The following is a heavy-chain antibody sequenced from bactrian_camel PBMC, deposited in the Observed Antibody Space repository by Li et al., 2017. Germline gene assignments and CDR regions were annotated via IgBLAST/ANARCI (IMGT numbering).Heavy chain of an antibody. CDR1: GFTFSRYR. CDR3: ASYDSAFVCPLDHQSYLY. V-gene: IGHV3S1*01. CDR2: INTGGGTT. Sequence: HVQLVESGGGSVQPGGSLRLSCAASGFTFSRYRMSWVRQAPGKGLERVSAINTGGGTTYYADSAKGRFTISRDNAKNTVYLQMDSLKREDTAMYYCASYDSAFVCPLDHQSYLYWGQGTQVTFS. D-gene: IGHD4*01. J-gene: IGHJ4*01.